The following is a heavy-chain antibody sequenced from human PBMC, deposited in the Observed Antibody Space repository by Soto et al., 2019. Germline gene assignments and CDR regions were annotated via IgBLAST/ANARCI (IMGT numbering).Heavy chain of an antibody. CDR2: IYYSGST. CDR1: GGSISRYY. J-gene: IGHJ6*02. V-gene: IGHV4-59*01. Sequence: SETLSLTCTVSGGSISRYYWNWIRQPPGKGLEWIGYIYYSGSTNYNPSLKSRVTISVDTSKNQFSLKLSSVSAADTAVYYCPRFPQEYCGRDCYAPYYCYGMDVWGQGTTVTLSS. CDR3: PRFPQEYCGRDCYAPYYCYGMDV. D-gene: IGHD2-21*02.